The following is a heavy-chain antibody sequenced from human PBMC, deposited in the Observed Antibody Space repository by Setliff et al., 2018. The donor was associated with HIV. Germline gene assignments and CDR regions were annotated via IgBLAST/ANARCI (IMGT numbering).Heavy chain of an antibody. Sequence: GESLKISCTASGFTFSIYSMNWVRQAPGKGLEWVSSISSSGKYIYYADSVKGRFTISRGNTKNSLYLQMNSLRAEDTAVYYCVKWNYPNSWGQGTLVTVSS. V-gene: IGHV3-21*01. J-gene: IGHJ4*02. CDR1: GFTFSIYS. CDR2: ISSSGKYI. D-gene: IGHD1-7*01. CDR3: VKWNYPNS.